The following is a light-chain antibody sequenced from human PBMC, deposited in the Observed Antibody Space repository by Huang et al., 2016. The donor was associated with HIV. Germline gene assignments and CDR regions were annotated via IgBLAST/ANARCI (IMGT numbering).Light chain of an antibody. CDR1: QSISSY. J-gene: IGKJ2*01. V-gene: IGKV1-39*01. CDR2: AAT. Sequence: DIQMTQSPSSLFASVGDRVTITSRATQSISSYLNWYKQKPGTAPKVLIYAATSLQSGVPSRLRRRGSGTDFSLTVNNLQPDDAATYYCQQTYITPLTFGQGTKLEIK. CDR3: QQTYITPLT.